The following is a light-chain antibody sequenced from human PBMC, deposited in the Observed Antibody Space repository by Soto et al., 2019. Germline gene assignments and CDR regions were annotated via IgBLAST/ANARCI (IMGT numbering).Light chain of an antibody. CDR2: DVS. J-gene: IGLJ2*01. V-gene: IGLV2-14*03. Sequence: QSALTQPASVSGSPRQSITISCTGTSSDVGLYNYVSWYQQHPGKAPKLMIYDVSSRPSGVSNRFSGSKSGNTASLTISGLQAEDEADYHCSSYASGTTLFGGGTKLTVL. CDR1: SSDVGLYNY. CDR3: SSYASGTTL.